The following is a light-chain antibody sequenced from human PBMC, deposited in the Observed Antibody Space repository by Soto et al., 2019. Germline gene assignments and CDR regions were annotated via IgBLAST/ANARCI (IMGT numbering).Light chain of an antibody. V-gene: IGLV2-14*01. CDR2: EVS. Sequence: QSALTQPASVSGSPGQSITISCTGTSSDVGGYNYVSWYQQHPGKAPKLMIYEVSNRPSGVSNRFSGSKSDNTASLTISGLQAEDEADYYCSSYTSSSTLHWVFGGGTQLTVL. CDR1: SSDVGGYNY. J-gene: IGLJ3*02. CDR3: SSYTSSSTLHWV.